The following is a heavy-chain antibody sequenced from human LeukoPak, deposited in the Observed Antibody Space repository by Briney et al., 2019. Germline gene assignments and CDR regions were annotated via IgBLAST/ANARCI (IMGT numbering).Heavy chain of an antibody. CDR3: ARDRSSSRDLDY. J-gene: IGHJ4*02. Sequence: GGSLRLSCAASGFTFSSYSMNWVRQAPGKGLEWFSCISSSSGSYIYYADSVKGRFTISRDNAKNSLYLQMNSLRAEDTAVYYCARDRSSSRDLDYWGQGTLVTVSS. CDR2: ISSSSGSYI. CDR1: GFTFSSYS. D-gene: IGHD6-13*01. V-gene: IGHV3-21*01.